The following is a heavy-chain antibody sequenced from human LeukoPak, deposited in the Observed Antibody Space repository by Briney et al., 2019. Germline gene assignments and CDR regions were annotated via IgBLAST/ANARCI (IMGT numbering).Heavy chain of an antibody. J-gene: IGHJ3*01. V-gene: IGHV3-53*01. CDR2: LYSDGRT. CDR1: GLTVSTNY. CDR3: TRLRDSVAFDV. Sequence: PGGSLRLSCAASGLTVSTNYMTWVRQAPGKGLEWVSVLYSDGRTFYAGSVKGRFIISRDHSMNILYLRMNSLRVDDTAMYYCTRLRDSVAFDVWGQGTLVTVSS. D-gene: IGHD3-10*01.